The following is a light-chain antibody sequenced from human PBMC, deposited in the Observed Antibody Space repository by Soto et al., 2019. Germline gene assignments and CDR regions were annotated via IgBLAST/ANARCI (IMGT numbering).Light chain of an antibody. CDR1: QTISSW. CDR2: KAS. V-gene: IGKV1-5*03. CDR3: QQSLTTPWT. Sequence: DIQMTQSPSTLSGSVGDRVTITCRASQTISSWLAWYQQKPGKAPKLLIYKASTLKSGVPSRFSGSGSGTEFTLTISSLQPDDFATYYCQQSLTTPWTFGQGTRVEI. J-gene: IGKJ1*01.